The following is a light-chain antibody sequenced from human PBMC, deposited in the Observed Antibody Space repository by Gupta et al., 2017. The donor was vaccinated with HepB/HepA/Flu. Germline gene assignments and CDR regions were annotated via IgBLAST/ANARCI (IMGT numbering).Light chain of an antibody. V-gene: IGLV6-57*03. J-gene: IGLJ2*01. CDR1: SGSIASNF. Sequence: NFMLTQPHSVSESPGKTVIISCTRSSGSIASNFVQWYQQRPGRAPTTVIYEDNQRPSGVPDRFSGSIDSSSNSASLTISVLKTDDEADYYCQSSDSSNMIFGGGTKLTVL. CDR3: QSSDSSNMI. CDR2: EDN.